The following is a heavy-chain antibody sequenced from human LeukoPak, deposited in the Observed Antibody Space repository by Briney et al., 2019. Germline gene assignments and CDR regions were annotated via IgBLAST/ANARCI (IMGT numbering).Heavy chain of an antibody. D-gene: IGHD3-10*01. CDR1: GFTFSGYA. V-gene: IGHV3-23*01. CDR2: VGGSGSST. J-gene: IGHJ4*02. CDR3: AKAYGSGYYYAYFDN. Sequence: GGSLRLSCAASGFTFSGYAMNWVRQAPGKGLEWVSAVGGSGSSTYHADSVKGRFTISRDNSKNTLFLQMNSLTAEDTAMYYCAKAYGSGYYYAYFDNWGQGALVTVSS.